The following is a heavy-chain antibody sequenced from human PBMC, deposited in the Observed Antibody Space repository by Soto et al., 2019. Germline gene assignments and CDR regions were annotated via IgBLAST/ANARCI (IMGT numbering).Heavy chain of an antibody. V-gene: IGHV4-34*01. D-gene: IGHD6-13*01. CDR2: INHSGST. CDR3: ARVAAAAGVCDY. CDR1: GGSFSGYY. Sequence: QVQLQQWGAGLLKPSETLSLTCAVYGGSFSGYYWSWIRQPPGKGLAWIGEINHSGSTNYNPSLKSRVTISVDTSKNQFSLKLSSVTAADTAVYYCARVAAAAGVCDYWGQGTLVTVSS. J-gene: IGHJ4*02.